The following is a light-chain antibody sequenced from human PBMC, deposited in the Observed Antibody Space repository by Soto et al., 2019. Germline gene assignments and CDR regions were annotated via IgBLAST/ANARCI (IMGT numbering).Light chain of an antibody. CDR1: QSFSSW. CDR3: QQYHSYSLPLT. V-gene: IGKV1-5*01. CDR2: DAS. Sequence: DIQMTQSPSTLCAAVGDRVTITCRAIQSFSSWLAWYQQKPGKAPKLLIYDASSLESGVPSRFSGSGSGTEFTLTISSLQPDDFATYYCQQYHSYSLPLTFGGGTKVDIK. J-gene: IGKJ4*01.